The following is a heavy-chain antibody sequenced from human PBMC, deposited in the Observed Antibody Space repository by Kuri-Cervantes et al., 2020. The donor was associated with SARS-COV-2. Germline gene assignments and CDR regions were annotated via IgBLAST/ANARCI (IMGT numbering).Heavy chain of an antibody. J-gene: IGHJ4*02. CDR2: ISSSSSYI. CDR1: GFTFSSYA. V-gene: IGHV3-21*01. D-gene: IGHD6-6*01. CDR3: ASPRNQYSSSSPFDY. Sequence: GESLKISCAASGFTFSSYAMSWVRQAPGKGLEWVSSISSSSSYIYYADSVKGRFTISRDNAKNSLYLQMNSLRAEDTAVYYCASPRNQYSSSSPFDYWGQGTLVTVSS.